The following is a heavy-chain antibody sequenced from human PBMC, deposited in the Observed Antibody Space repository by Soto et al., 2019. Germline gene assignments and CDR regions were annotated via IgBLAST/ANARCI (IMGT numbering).Heavy chain of an antibody. J-gene: IGHJ4*02. V-gene: IGHV3-30*04. CDR3: ARGQALYYDILTGYYNY. CDR2: ISYDGSNK. D-gene: IGHD3-9*01. Sequence: GGSLRLSCAAYGFTFSSYAMHWVRQAPGKGLEWVAVISYDGSNKYYADSVKGRFTISRDNSKNTLYLQMNSLRAEDTAVYYCARGQALYYDILTGYYNYWGQGTLVTVSS. CDR1: GFTFSSYA.